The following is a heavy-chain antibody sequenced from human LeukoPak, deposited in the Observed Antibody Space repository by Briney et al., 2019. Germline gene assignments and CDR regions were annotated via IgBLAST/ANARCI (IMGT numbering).Heavy chain of an antibody. Sequence: ASVKVSCKASGYSFTDYLMHWVRQAPGQGLEWMGWINPNSGGTKYAQKFQGRVTMTRDTSISTAYMEVSRVRSDDTAVYYCAKDLLAATIDYYFDYWGQGTLVTVSS. CDR1: GYSFTDYL. J-gene: IGHJ4*02. V-gene: IGHV1-2*02. CDR3: AKDLLAATIDYYFDY. CDR2: INPNSGGT. D-gene: IGHD5-12*01.